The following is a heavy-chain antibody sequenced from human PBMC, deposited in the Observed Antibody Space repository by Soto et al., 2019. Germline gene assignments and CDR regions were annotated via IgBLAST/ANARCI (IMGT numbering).Heavy chain of an antibody. CDR1: GYDVTRYY. Sequence: QVQLVQSGAEVKKPGASVKVSCKASGYDVTRYYIHWVRQGPGQGLEWMGIINPTGGGRTKYAQKFQGRVTVTSDRSTSTVYMELTTLRSDDTAVYYCARESEDLTSNFDYWGQGTLVTVSS. CDR2: INPTGGGRT. J-gene: IGHJ4*02. V-gene: IGHV1-46*01. CDR3: ARESEDLTSNFDY.